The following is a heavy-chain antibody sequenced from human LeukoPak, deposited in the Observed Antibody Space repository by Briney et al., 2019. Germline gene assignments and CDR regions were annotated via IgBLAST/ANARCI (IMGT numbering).Heavy chain of an antibody. D-gene: IGHD1-26*01. CDR1: GVSTSSAIYY. Sequence: SETLSLTCTVSGVSTSSAIYYWSWIRQHPGKGLEWIGYIYFGGSTYYNPSLKSRVTMSIDTSKNQFSLKLTSVTAADTAVYYCARDGRYSGSYYASMSAFDIWGQGTMVTVSS. J-gene: IGHJ3*02. V-gene: IGHV4-31*03. CDR3: ARDGRYSGSYYASMSAFDI. CDR2: IYFGGST.